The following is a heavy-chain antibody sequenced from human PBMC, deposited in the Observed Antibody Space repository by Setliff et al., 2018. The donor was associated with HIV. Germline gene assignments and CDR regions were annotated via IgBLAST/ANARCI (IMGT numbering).Heavy chain of an antibody. D-gene: IGHD4-17*01. V-gene: IGHV1-2*02. Sequence: ASVKVSCKASGYTFTDHYMHWVRQAPGQGLEWMGWINPSSGGTNYAQNYQGRVTMTTDTPTSTVYMELRSLRSDDTAVYYCASSVDNYGDNRWFDPWGQGTLVTVSS. J-gene: IGHJ5*02. CDR1: GYTFTDHY. CDR3: ASSVDNYGDNRWFDP. CDR2: INPSSGGT.